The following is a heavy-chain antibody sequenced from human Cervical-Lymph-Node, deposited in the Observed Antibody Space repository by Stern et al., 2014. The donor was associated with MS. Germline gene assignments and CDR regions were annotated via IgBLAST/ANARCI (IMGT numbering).Heavy chain of an antibody. CDR1: GGSISSSNYY. CDR3: ARQYVSGTYWGGYYFDY. V-gene: IGHV4-39*01. D-gene: IGHD1-26*01. Sequence: QLQLQESGPGLVKPSETLSLTCTVSGGSISSSNYYWGWIRQPPGKGLEWIGSIYYNGSTYYNPSLKSRVTISAETSQNQFSLKLSSVTAADTAVYYCARQYVSGTYWGGYYFDYWGQGALVTVSS. J-gene: IGHJ4*02. CDR2: IYYNGST.